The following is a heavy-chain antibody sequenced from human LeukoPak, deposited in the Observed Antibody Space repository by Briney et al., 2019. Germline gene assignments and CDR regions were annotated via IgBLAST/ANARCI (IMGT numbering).Heavy chain of an antibody. CDR2: ISTSGTP. CDR1: GDSISSGDYY. J-gene: IGHJ4*02. Sequence: PSETLSLTCTVSGDSISSGDYYWNWIRQPAGKRLEWIGRISTSGTPNYNPSFRGRLTISIDTSKNQFSLNLRSVTAAETGIYYCAGGPYWGQGTLVTVSS. V-gene: IGHV4-61*02. CDR3: AGGPY.